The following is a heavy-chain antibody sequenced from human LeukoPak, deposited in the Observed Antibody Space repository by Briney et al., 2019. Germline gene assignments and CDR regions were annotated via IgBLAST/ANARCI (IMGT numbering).Heavy chain of an antibody. J-gene: IGHJ6*02. CDR3: ARDQGYGMDV. CDR1: GDSISSDNW. CDR2: IYHSGST. V-gene: IGHV4-4*02. Sequence: SGTLSLTCAVSGDSISSDNWWSWVRQSPGKGLEWIGEIYHSGSTNSNPSLKSRVTISVDTSKNQFSLNLSSVTAADTAVYYCARDQGYGMDVWGQGTTATVSS.